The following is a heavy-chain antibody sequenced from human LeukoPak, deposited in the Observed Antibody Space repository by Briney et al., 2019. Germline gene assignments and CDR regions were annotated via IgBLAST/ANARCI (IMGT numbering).Heavy chain of an antibody. CDR1: GGTFSSYA. V-gene: IGHV1-69*13. CDR2: IIPIFGTA. CDR3: ARVTTIFGVVTILDY. D-gene: IGHD3-3*01. Sequence: GASVKVSCKASGGTFSSYAISWVRQAPGQGLEWMGGIIPIFGTANYAQKFQGRVTITADESTSTAYMELSSLRSEDTAVYYCARVTTIFGVVTILDYWGQGTLVTVSS. J-gene: IGHJ4*02.